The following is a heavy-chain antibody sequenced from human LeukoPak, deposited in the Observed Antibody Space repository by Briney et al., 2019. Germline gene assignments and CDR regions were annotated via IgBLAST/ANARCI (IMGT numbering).Heavy chain of an antibody. D-gene: IGHD6-13*01. V-gene: IGHV3-11*01. CDR1: GFNFSDFY. CDR2: ISSRGSTI. CDR3: ARTYSSSWRDFDY. Sequence: GGSLRLSCAASGFNFSDFYMSWIRRAPGKGLEWVSYISSRGSTIDYADSVKGRFTISRDNAKNSVYLHMNSVRAEDTAVYYCARTYSSSWRDFDYWGQGALVTVSS. J-gene: IGHJ4*02.